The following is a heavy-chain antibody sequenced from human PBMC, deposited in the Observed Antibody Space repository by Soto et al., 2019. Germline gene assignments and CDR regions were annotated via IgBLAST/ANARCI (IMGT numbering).Heavy chain of an antibody. J-gene: IGHJ5*01. CDR3: ARNMYDILTGYYRGRDDS. CDR1: GYTFTSYG. D-gene: IGHD3-9*01. CDR2: ISAYNGNT. V-gene: IGHV1-18*01. Sequence: QVQLVQSGAEVKKPGASVKVSCKASGYTFTSYGISWVRQAPGQGLEWMGWISAYNGNTNYAQKLQGRVTMTTDTSTSTAYMELRSLRSDDTAVYYCARNMYDILTGYYRGRDDSWGQGTLVTVSS.